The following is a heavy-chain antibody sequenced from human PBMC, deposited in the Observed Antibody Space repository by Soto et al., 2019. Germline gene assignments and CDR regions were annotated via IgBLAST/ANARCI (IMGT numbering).Heavy chain of an antibody. CDR3: VRQGIGDLHGLVDV. J-gene: IGHJ6*02. D-gene: IGHD3-10*01. CDR1: SGSTSSHN. Sequence: QVQLQQSGPGLVKPSETLSLTCTVSSGSTSSHNWSWIRQPPGKGLEWIGYIYYSGSTSYNPSLKSRVTISADTSTKQFSLKLSSVTAADTAVYYCVRQGIGDLHGLVDVWGRGTTVSVSS. CDR2: IYYSGST. V-gene: IGHV4-59*08.